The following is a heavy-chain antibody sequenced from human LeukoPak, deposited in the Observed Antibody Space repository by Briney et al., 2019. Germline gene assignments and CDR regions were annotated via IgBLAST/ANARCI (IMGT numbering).Heavy chain of an antibody. CDR3: ARQSDQRWLQFAASGTFDY. CDR1: GFPFSSYS. V-gene: IGHV3-21*01. CDR2: IRGCCSHQ. D-gene: IGHD5-24*01. J-gene: IGHJ4*02. Sequence: GGSLRLSCAASGFPFSSYSMNWVRQAPGKGLGWVSSIRGCCSHQFHADPVKGGFPLTRDNAKNSPYLQTNSLRADYTAVYYWARQSDQRWLQFAASGTFDYWGQGTLVTVSS.